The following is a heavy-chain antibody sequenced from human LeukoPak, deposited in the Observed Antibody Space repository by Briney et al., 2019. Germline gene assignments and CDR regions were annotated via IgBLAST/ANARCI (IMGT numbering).Heavy chain of an antibody. J-gene: IGHJ5*02. V-gene: IGHV3-48*04. Sequence: PGGSLRLSCAASGFTFSSYSMNWVRQAPGKGLEWVSYISSSSSTMYYADSLKGRFTISRDNAKDSLYLQMNSLRAEDTAVYYCARSLGSCSTTTCYDSWFDPWGQGTLVTVSS. CDR1: GFTFSSYS. D-gene: IGHD2-2*01. CDR2: ISSSSSTM. CDR3: ARSLGSCSTTTCYDSWFDP.